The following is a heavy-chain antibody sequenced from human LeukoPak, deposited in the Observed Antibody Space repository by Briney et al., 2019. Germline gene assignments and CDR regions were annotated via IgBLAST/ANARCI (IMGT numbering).Heavy chain of an antibody. V-gene: IGHV3-72*01. CDR2: SRDKGNHYTI. CDR3: ASAPSITMLRRDFDY. D-gene: IGHD3-10*01. J-gene: IGHJ4*02. CDR1: GFTFSDHY. Sequence: GGSLRLSCAASGFTFSDHYMDWVRQAPGKGLEWVGRSRDKGNHYTIEYAASVKGRFTISRDDSENSVYLQMNSLRAEDTAVYYCASAPSITMLRRDFDYWGQGTLVTVSS.